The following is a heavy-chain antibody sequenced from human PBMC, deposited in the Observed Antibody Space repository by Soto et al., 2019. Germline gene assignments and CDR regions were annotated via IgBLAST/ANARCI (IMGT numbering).Heavy chain of an antibody. J-gene: IGHJ5*02. CDR1: AGSISSGASS. Sequence: PSETLSLTCAVSAGSISSGASSWSWIRQPPGKGLEWIGYIYHSGSTHYNPSLKSRVTISVDTSKNQFSLKLSSVTAAATAVYYCARGQDIAGAYNWFDPWGQGTLVTVSS. D-gene: IGHD6-19*01. V-gene: IGHV4-30-2*01. CDR3: ARGQDIAGAYNWFDP. CDR2: IYHSGST.